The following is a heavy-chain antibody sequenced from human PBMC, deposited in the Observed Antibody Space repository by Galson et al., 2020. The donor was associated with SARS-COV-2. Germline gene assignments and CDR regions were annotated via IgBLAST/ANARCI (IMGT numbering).Heavy chain of an antibody. Sequence: SETLSLTCTVSGGTIHRSVYYWGWLRQPPGKGLEWIGHIYFSGSAYYNPSLKSRVTMSVDTSKNQFSLKLRSVTAADTAVYYCARINGTYSSFDYWGQGTLVAVSS. V-gene: IGHV4-39*07. CDR3: ARINGTYSSFDY. D-gene: IGHD1-26*01. CDR2: IYFSGSA. J-gene: IGHJ4*02. CDR1: GGTIHRSVYY.